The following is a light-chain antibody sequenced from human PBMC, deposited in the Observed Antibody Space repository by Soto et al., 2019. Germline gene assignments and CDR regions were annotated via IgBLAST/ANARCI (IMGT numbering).Light chain of an antibody. V-gene: IGKV4-1*01. CDR2: WAS. Sequence: DIVMTQSPDSLALFLGARAAINCKFSQSVLSSSNNLHYLAWYQQKPGQPPRLLIYWASTRESGVPDRFSGSWSGTDFNLSVNSLEAEDVGCYYCQRYDSTPAVTVGQGTRLDI. CDR3: QRYDSTPAVT. CDR1: QSVLSSSNNLHY. J-gene: IGKJ5*01.